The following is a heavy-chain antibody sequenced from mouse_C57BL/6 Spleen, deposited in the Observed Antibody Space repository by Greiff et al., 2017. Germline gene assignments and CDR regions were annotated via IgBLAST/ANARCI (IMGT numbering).Heavy chain of an antibody. CDR2: IYPGSGST. J-gene: IGHJ4*01. CDR1: GYTFTSYW. V-gene: IGHV1-55*01. CDR3: ARNGYYGSSYEAMDY. D-gene: IGHD1-1*01. Sequence: VQLQQPGAELVKPGASVKMSCKASGYTFTSYWLTWVKQRPGQGLEWIGEIYPGSGSTNYNEKFKSQATLTVDTSSSTAYMQLSSLTSEDSAVYYCARNGYYGSSYEAMDYWGQGTSVTVSS.